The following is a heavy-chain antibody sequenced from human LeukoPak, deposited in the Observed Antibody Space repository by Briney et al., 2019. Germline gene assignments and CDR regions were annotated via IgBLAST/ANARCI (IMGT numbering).Heavy chain of an antibody. CDR2: MNPNSGNT. D-gene: IGHD3-9*01. CDR1: GYTFTSYG. Sequence: GASVKVSCKASGYTFTSYGINWVRQATGQGLEWMGWMNPNSGNTGYAQKFQGRVTMTRNTSISTAYMELSSLRSEDTAVYYCARNFKAYYDILSLSYGMDVWGQGTTVTVSS. V-gene: IGHV1-8*01. CDR3: ARNFKAYYDILSLSYGMDV. J-gene: IGHJ6*02.